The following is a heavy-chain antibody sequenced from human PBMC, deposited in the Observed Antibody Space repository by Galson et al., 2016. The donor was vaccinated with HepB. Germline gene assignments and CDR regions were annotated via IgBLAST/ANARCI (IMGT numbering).Heavy chain of an antibody. J-gene: IGHJ4*02. CDR1: EMTFTTAW. CDR2: IKNRYDAGTT. Sequence: SLRLSCAASEMTFTTAWMNWVRQAPGKGLEWVGRIKNRYDAGTTDYAAPVKGRFTISRDDSKNTLYLQMNSLQPDDTAVYYCTTDPFTSDHGYWGQGTLVTVSS. D-gene: IGHD2/OR15-2a*01. CDR3: TTDPFTSDHGY. V-gene: IGHV3-15*01.